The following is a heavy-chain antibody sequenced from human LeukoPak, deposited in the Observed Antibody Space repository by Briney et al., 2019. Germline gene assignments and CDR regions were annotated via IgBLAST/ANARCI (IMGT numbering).Heavy chain of an antibody. J-gene: IGHJ5*02. Sequence: PSETLSLTCAVYGGSFSGYYWSWIRQPPGKGLEWIGSIDNSGNTYYNPSLKSRVTISADTSKDQFSLKLSSITAADTAFYYCARPPGIAAAWFDPWGQGTLVTVSS. D-gene: IGHD6-13*01. CDR1: GGSFSGYY. CDR3: ARPPGIAAAWFDP. V-gene: IGHV4-34*01. CDR2: IDNSGNT.